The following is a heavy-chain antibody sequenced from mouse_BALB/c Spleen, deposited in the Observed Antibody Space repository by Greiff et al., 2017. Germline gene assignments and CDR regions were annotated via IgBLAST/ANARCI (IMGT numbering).Heavy chain of an antibody. V-gene: IGHV5-15*02. D-gene: IGHD2-12*01. CDR3: ARVTYYFDY. CDR2: ISNLAYSI. CDR1: GFTFSDYG. Sequence: DVQLQESGGGLVQPGGSRKLSCAASGFTFSDYGMAWVRQAPGKGPEWVAFISNLAYSIYYADTVTGRFTISRENAKNTLYLEMSSLRSEDTAMYYCARVTYYFDYWGQGTTLTVSS. J-gene: IGHJ2*01.